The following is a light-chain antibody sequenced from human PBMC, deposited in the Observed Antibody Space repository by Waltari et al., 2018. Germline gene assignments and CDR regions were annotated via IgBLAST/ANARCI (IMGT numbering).Light chain of an antibody. Sequence: QSALTQPASVSGSPGQSITVSCTGSSSDVGGYNYVSWSQQHPGNAPKPMLYDVTIRPPGVCRRFSGSTSGNTASLAISGLQAEDEADYYCSSYTSSNTLVFGGGTKLTVL. CDR3: SSYTSSNTLV. CDR1: SSDVGGYNY. V-gene: IGLV2-14*03. J-gene: IGLJ2*01. CDR2: DVT.